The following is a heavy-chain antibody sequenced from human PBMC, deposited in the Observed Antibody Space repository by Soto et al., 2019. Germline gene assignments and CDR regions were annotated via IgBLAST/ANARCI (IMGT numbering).Heavy chain of an antibody. J-gene: IGHJ6*02. V-gene: IGHV1-69*12. Sequence: QVQLVQSGAEVKKPGSSVKVSCKASGGTFNTFAISWVRQAPGQGFEWLGGIIPVFRTPDYAQEFQGRVTIIADESASTAYMEQSSLRSEDTAVDYCARDKEPQRGGGNYYYAMATWGQGTTVTVSS. CDR3: ARDKEPQRGGGNYYYAMAT. CDR1: GGTFNTFA. D-gene: IGHD1-1*01. CDR2: IIPVFRTP.